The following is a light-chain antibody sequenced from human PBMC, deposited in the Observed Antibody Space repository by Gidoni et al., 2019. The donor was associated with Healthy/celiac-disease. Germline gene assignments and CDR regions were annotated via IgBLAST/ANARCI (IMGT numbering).Light chain of an antibody. J-gene: IGLJ3*02. Sequence: QSVLTQPPSVSAAPAQRVTISCTGSTSNIGAGYDVQWYQQLPGTAPKVVIYDNNNRPSGVPDRFSGSKSGTSASLTITGLQPEDEADYYCQSYDTSLSSSGVFGGGTKLTVL. CDR1: TSNIGAGYD. CDR2: DNN. V-gene: IGLV1-40*01. CDR3: QSYDTSLSSSGV.